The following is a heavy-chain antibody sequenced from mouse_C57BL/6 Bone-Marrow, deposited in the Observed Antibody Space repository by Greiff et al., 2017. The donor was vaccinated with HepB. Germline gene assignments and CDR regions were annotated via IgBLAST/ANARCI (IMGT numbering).Heavy chain of an antibody. Sequence: QVQLQQPGAELVKPGASVKMSCKASGYTFTSYWITWVKHRPGQGLEWIGDIYPGSGSTNYNEKFKSKATLTVDTSSSTAYMQLSSLTSEDSAVYYCARSGYYGGRVDYWGQGTTLTVSS. V-gene: IGHV1-55*01. J-gene: IGHJ2*01. CDR1: GYTFTSYW. D-gene: IGHD1-1*01. CDR3: ARSGYYGGRVDY. CDR2: IYPGSGST.